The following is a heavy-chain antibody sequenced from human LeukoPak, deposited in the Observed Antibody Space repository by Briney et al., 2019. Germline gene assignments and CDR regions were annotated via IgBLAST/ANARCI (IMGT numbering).Heavy chain of an antibody. D-gene: IGHD3-16*01. CDR1: GFTFSSYA. J-gene: IGHJ4*02. CDR2: ISGSGGST. Sequence: GGSLRLSCAASGFTFSSYAMSWVRQAPGKGLEWVSAISGSGGSTYYADSVKGRFTISRDNSKNTLYLQMNSLRAEDTAVYYCARLRGSLFAGPDYWGQGTLVTVSS. CDR3: ARLRGSLFAGPDY. V-gene: IGHV3-23*01.